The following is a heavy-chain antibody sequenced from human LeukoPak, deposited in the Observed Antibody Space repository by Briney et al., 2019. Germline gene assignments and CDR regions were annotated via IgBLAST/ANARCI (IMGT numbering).Heavy chain of an antibody. D-gene: IGHD3-22*01. CDR2: INPNSGGT. CDR1: GYTSTGHY. CDR3: ARVEYHYDSSGYYDY. J-gene: IGHJ4*02. Sequence: ASVKVSSKASGYTSTGHYMNWVRQAPGQGLEWMGWINPNSGGTNYAQKFQGRVTMTRDTSISTAYMELSSLRSDDTAVYYCARVEYHYDSSGYYDYWGQGTLVTVSS. V-gene: IGHV1-2*02.